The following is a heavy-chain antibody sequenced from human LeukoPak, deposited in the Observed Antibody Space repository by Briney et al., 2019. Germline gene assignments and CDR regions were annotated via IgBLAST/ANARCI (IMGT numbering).Heavy chain of an antibody. V-gene: IGHV3-66*02. CDR2: IYSGGST. CDR1: GFTVSSNY. Sequence: QPGGSLRLSCAASGFTVSSNYMSWVRQAPGKGLEWVSVIYSGGSTYYADSVKGRFTISRDNSKNTLYPQMNSLRAEDTAVYYCARTRAYYYYMDVWGKGTTVTVSS. J-gene: IGHJ6*03. CDR3: ARTRAYYYYMDV. D-gene: IGHD3-10*01.